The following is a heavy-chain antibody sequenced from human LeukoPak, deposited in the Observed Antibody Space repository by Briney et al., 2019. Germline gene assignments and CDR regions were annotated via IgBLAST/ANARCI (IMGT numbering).Heavy chain of an antibody. CDR3: TRVQAGRAGLMDV. D-gene: IGHD6-13*01. Sequence: GGSLRLSCAASGFTLSGYWMHWVRQAPGEGLVWVSRIDTDGTITNYADSVKGRFTTSRDNAKNTLYLQMNSLRAEDTALYYCTRVQAGRAGLMDVWGRGTTVTVSS. CDR2: IDTDGTIT. J-gene: IGHJ6*02. CDR1: GFTLSGYW. V-gene: IGHV3-74*01.